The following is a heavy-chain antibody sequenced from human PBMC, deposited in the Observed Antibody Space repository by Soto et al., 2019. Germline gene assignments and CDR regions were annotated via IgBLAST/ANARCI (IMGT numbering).Heavy chain of an antibody. CDR2: IYWDDDK. CDR1: GFSLSPSEVG. CDR3: ARDSSTLYYFDY. J-gene: IGHJ4*02. D-gene: IGHD2-2*01. V-gene: IGHV2-5*02. Sequence: SGPTLVNPTHTLTLTCPFSGFSLSPSEVGVGWIRQPPGKALEWLALIYWDDDKRYSPSLKSRLTITKDTSRNQVVLTMTNMDPVDTATYYCARDSSTLYYFDYWGQGTLVTVSS.